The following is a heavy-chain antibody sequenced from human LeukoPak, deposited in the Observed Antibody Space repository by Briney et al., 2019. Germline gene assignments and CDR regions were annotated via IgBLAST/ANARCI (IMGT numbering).Heavy chain of an antibody. D-gene: IGHD6-13*01. V-gene: IGHV5-51*01. CDR1: GYSFTSYW. Sequence: GESLKISCKGSGYSFTSYWIGWVRQMPGKGLEWMGIIYPGDSDTRYSPSFQGQVTISADKSISTAYLQWSSLKASDTAMYYCARHVRIAAAHSWFDPWGQGTLVTVSS. J-gene: IGHJ5*02. CDR3: ARHVRIAAAHSWFDP. CDR2: IYPGDSDT.